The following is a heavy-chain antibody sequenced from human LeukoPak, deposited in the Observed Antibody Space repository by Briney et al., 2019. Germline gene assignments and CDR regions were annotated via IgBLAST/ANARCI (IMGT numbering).Heavy chain of an antibody. D-gene: IGHD6-13*01. J-gene: IGHJ5*02. Sequence: SETLSLTCTVSGGSISSSSYYWGWIRQPPEKGLEWIGSIYYSGSTYYNPSLKSRVTISVHTSKNQFSLQLSSVTAADTAVYYCVRESGDSSLNGGFDPWGQGTLVTVSS. CDR3: VRESGDSSLNGGFDP. V-gene: IGHV4-39*07. CDR1: GGSISSSSYY. CDR2: IYYSGST.